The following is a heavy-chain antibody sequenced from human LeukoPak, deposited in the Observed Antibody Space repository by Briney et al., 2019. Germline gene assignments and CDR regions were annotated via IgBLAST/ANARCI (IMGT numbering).Heavy chain of an antibody. Sequence: SETLSLTCTGSGGSISRYYWRWIRQPAGKGLEWIGRIYSSGSTKYNPSRKSRVTMSVETSNNKYYPKLRPVPAADTAVYYGARSDYDILTGDNWFDPWGQGTLVTVSS. J-gene: IGHJ5*02. CDR3: ARSDYDILTGDNWFDP. CDR1: GGSISRYY. CDR2: IYSSGST. D-gene: IGHD3-9*01. V-gene: IGHV4-4*07.